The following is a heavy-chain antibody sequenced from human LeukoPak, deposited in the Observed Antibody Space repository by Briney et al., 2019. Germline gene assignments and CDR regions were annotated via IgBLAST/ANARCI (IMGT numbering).Heavy chain of an antibody. V-gene: IGHV3-21*01. CDR1: GFTFSSYT. Sequence: GGSLRLSCAASGFTFSSYTLNWVRQAPGKGLEWVSSISSAGGYIYYADSVKGRFTISRDNAKNSLYLQMNSLRAEDTAIYYCMRDRVYWGQGTLVTVSS. D-gene: IGHD3-10*01. CDR3: MRDRVY. CDR2: ISSAGGYI. J-gene: IGHJ4*02.